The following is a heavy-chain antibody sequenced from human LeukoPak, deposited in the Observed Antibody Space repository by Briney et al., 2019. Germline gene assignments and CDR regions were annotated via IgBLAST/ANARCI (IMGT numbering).Heavy chain of an antibody. CDR1: GFAFSDYY. CDR2: ISGSGNSI. Sequence: GGSLRLSCAGSGFAFSDYYMTWIRQTPGRGLEFISYISGSGNSIVYADSVKGRFPISRENAKNSLYLQMNSLRDEDTAVYYCAREPRLAVYWGQGTLVTVSS. D-gene: IGHD6-19*01. J-gene: IGHJ4*02. V-gene: IGHV3-11*01. CDR3: AREPRLAVY.